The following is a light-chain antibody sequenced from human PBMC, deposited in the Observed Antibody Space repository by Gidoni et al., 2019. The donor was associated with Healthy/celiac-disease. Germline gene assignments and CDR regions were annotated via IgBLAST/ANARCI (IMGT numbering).Light chain of an antibody. CDR2: AAS. CDR1: QSISSY. J-gene: IGKJ1*01. CDR3: QQSYSTPRP. V-gene: IGKV1-39*01. Sequence: DIQMTQSPSSLYASVGDRVTITCRASQSISSYLNWYQQKPGKAPKLLIYAASSLQSGAPSRFSGSGSGSDFPLAISSLQPEDFATYYCQQSYSTPRPFGQGTKVEIK.